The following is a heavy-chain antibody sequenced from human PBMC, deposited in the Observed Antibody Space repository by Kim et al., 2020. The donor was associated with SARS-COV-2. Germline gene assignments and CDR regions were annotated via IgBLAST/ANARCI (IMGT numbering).Heavy chain of an antibody. CDR1: GGSISSYY. Sequence: SETLSLTCTVSGGSISSYYWSWIRQPPGKGLEWIGYIYYSGSTNYNPSLKSRVTISVDTSKNQFSLKLSSVTAADTAVYYCARGDYYGSGRTTLFDYWGQGTLVTVSS. V-gene: IGHV4-59*13. CDR3: ARGDYYGSGRTTLFDY. CDR2: IYYSGST. J-gene: IGHJ4*02. D-gene: IGHD3-10*01.